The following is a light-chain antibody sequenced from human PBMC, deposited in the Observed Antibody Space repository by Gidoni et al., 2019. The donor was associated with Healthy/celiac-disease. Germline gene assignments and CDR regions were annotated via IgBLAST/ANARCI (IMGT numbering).Light chain of an antibody. V-gene: IGLV2-11*01. CDR1: SSDVGGYNY. J-gene: IGLJ2*01. Sequence: QSALTQPRSVSGSPGQSVTISCTGTSSDVGGYNYVSWNQQHPGKAPKLMIYDVSKRPSGVPDRFSGSKSGNTASLTISGLQAEDEADYYCCSYAGSYNVVFGGGTKLTVL. CDR3: CSYAGSYNVV. CDR2: DVS.